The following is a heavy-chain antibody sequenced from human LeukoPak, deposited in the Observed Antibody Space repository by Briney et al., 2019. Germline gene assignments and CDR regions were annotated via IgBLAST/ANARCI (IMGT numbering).Heavy chain of an antibody. Sequence: SGTLSLTCAVSGASIISSNWWTWVRQSPGKGLEWIGEIYHSGSTYYNPSLKSRVTISVDTSKNQSSLKLSSVTAADTAVYYCARGPRTYYDILTGYYYWGQGTLVTVSS. CDR2: IYHSGST. J-gene: IGHJ4*02. D-gene: IGHD3-9*01. CDR3: ARGPRTYYDILTGYYY. CDR1: GASIISSNW. V-gene: IGHV4-4*02.